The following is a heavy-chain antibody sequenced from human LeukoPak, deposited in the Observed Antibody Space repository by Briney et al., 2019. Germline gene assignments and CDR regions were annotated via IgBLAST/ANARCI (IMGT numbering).Heavy chain of an antibody. CDR2: IYSGGST. J-gene: IGHJ4*02. D-gene: IGHD4-17*01. CDR1: GFTFSAYA. CDR3: VRGDYGDYTLFDY. V-gene: IGHV3-53*01. Sequence: PGGSLRLSCEASGFTFSAYAMTWVRQAPGKGLEWVSVIYSGGSTYYADSVKGRFTISRDNSKNTLYLQMNSLRAEDTAVYYCVRGDYGDYTLFDYWGQGTLVTVSS.